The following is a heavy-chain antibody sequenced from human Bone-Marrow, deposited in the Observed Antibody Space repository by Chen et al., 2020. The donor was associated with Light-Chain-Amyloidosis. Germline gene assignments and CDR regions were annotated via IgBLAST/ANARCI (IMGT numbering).Heavy chain of an antibody. CDR2: IYPDDSDA. J-gene: IGHJ4*02. CDR1: VYTFPTYW. CDR3: ARRRDGYNFDY. V-gene: IGHV5-51*01. D-gene: IGHD5-12*01. Sequence: EVQLEQSGPEVKKPGESLKISCKGSVYTFPTYWIGWVRQLPGKGLEWMGVIYPDDSDARYSPSFEGQVTISADKSITTAYLQWRSLKASDTAMYYCARRRDGYNFDYWGQGTLVTVSS.